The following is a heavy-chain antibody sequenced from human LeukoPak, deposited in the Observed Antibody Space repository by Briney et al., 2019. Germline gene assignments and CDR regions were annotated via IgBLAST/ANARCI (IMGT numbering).Heavy chain of an antibody. D-gene: IGHD6-13*01. Sequence: PGGSLRLSCAASGFTFSSYAVSWVRQAPGKGLEWVSYISSSSSTIYYADSVKGRFTVSRDNAKNSLYLQMNSLRAEDTAVYYCARDARIAAAGTLDYWGQGTLVTVSS. V-gene: IGHV3-48*01. CDR3: ARDARIAAAGTLDY. J-gene: IGHJ4*02. CDR2: ISSSSSTI. CDR1: GFTFSSYA.